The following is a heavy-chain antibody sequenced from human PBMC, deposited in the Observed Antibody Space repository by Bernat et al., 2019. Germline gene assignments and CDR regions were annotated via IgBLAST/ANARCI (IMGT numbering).Heavy chain of an antibody. D-gene: IGHD2-15*01. CDR1: GGSISSSSYY. V-gene: IGHV4-39*01. Sequence: QLQLQESGPGLVKPSETLSLTCTVSGGSISSSSYYWGWIRQPPGKGLEWIGSIYYSGSTYYNPSLKRRLHISVDTSKNKFSLKLSSVTAADTAVYYCAGLLALAAATSFDHWGQGTLVTVSS. CDR3: AGLLALAAATSFDH. CDR2: IYYSGST. J-gene: IGHJ4*02.